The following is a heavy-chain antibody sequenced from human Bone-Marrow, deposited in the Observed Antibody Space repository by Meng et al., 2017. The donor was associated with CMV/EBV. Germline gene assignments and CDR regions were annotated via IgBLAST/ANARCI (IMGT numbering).Heavy chain of an antibody. CDR3: AVSAGAPASSDY. V-gene: IGHV3-72*01. Sequence: GGSLRLSCVASGFTLSDHYIDWVRQAPGKGLEWVGRSRNKPNSYTTEYAASVKGRFTTSRDDSKNSVLLQMSSLKTEDTAVYYCAVSAGAPASSDYWGQGKLVTVAS. D-gene: IGHD2-2*01. J-gene: IGHJ4*02. CDR1: GFTLSDHY. CDR2: SRNKPNSYTT.